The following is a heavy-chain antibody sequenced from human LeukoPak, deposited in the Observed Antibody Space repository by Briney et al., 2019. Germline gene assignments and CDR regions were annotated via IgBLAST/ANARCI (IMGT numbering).Heavy chain of an antibody. V-gene: IGHV3-13*01. CDR1: GFTFSTYD. J-gene: IGHJ6*03. D-gene: IGHD2-15*01. Sequence: GGSLRLSCAASGFTFSTYDMHWVRQVTGGGLEWVATIGTSGDTYYAGSVKLRLPISREDGKNSLFLQMNSLRAGDTAAYYCTRDIARSGTAMDVWGKGTTVTVSS. CDR3: TRDIARSGTAMDV. CDR2: IGTSGDT.